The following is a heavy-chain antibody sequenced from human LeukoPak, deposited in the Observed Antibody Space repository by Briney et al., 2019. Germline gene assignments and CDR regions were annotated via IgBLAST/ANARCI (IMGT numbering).Heavy chain of an antibody. V-gene: IGHV3-7*01. CDR1: GFTFSSSA. CDR3: ATTKIWSGYYSSGYYFDY. J-gene: IGHJ4*02. D-gene: IGHD3-3*01. Sequence: QTGGSLRLSCAASGFTFSSSAMSWVRQAPGKGLEWVANIKQDGSEKYYVNSVKGRFTISRDNAKNSLYLQMNSLRAEDTAVYYCATTKIWSGYYSSGYYFDYWGQGTLVTVSS. CDR2: IKQDGSEK.